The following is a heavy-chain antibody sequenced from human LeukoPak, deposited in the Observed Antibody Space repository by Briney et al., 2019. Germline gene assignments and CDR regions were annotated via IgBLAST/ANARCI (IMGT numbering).Heavy chain of an antibody. CDR3: AGAPFYYYDSSGYYRGAPEFDY. CDR1: GFTFSSYE. Sequence: GGSLRLSCAASGFTFSSYEMNWVRQAPGKGLEWVSYISSSGSTIYYADSVKGRSTISRDNAKNSLYLQMNSLRAEDTAVYYCAGAPFYYYDSSGYYRGAPEFDYWGQGTLVTVSS. V-gene: IGHV3-48*03. D-gene: IGHD3-22*01. CDR2: ISSSGSTI. J-gene: IGHJ4*02.